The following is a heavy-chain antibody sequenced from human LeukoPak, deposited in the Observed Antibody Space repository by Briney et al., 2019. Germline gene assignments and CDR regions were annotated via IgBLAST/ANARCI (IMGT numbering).Heavy chain of an antibody. Sequence: GESLKISCKGSGYGFTSYWIGWVRQMPGKGLEWMGIIYPGDSDTRYSPSFQGQVTMSADKSISTAYLQWSSLKASDTAVYYCARHHRSEVRVDHWGQGTLVTVSS. CDR2: IYPGDSDT. CDR3: ARHHRSEVRVDH. V-gene: IGHV5-51*01. D-gene: IGHD1-14*01. J-gene: IGHJ4*02. CDR1: GYGFTSYW.